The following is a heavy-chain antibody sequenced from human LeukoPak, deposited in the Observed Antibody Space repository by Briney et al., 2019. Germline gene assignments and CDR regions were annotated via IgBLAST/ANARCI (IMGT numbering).Heavy chain of an antibody. CDR3: ARGRGQHGYYYMDV. D-gene: IGHD6-13*01. CDR1: GGSISSGSYY. V-gene: IGHV4-61*02. CDR2: IYTSGST. Sequence: PSQTLSLTCTVSGGSISSGSYYWSWIRQPAGKGLEWIGRIYTSGSTNYNPSLKSRVTISVDTSKNQISLKLSSVTAADTAVYYCARGRGQHGYYYMDVWGKGTTVTVSS. J-gene: IGHJ6*03.